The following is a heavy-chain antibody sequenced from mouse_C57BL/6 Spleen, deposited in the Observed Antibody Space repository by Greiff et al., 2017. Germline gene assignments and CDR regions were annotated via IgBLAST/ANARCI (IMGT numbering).Heavy chain of an antibody. V-gene: IGHV1-26*01. Sequence: VQLQQSGPELVKPGASVKISCKASGYTFTDYYMNWVKQSHGKSLEWIGDINPNNGGTSYNQKFKGKATLTVDKSSSTAYMELRSLTSEDSAVYYCARWDSSGDYYAMDYWGQGTSVTVS. D-gene: IGHD1-1*01. CDR1: GYTFTDYY. CDR3: ARWDSSGDYYAMDY. J-gene: IGHJ4*01. CDR2: INPNNGGT.